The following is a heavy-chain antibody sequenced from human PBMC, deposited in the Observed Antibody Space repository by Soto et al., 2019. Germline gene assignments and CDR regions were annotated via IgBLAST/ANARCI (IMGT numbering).Heavy chain of an antibody. V-gene: IGHV3-23*01. D-gene: IGHD3-3*01. J-gene: IGHJ5*02. Sequence: GSSLGLSCAASGFTFSSYAMRWVLQGTGKGLEWVSAISGSGGNTDYADSVKGLFTMSRDNAKNTLYLQMNSLRAEDTAVYYCANVPXXGYVRFVSARYNWFDPWGQGTLVTFSS. CDR1: GFTFSSYA. CDR2: ISGSGGNT. CDR3: ANVPXXGYVRFVSARYNWFDP.